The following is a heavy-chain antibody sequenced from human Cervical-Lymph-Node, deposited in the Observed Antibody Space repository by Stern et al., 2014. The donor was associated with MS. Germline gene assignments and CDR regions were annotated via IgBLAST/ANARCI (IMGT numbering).Heavy chain of an antibody. V-gene: IGHV4-31*03. CDR2: IYYSGST. Sequence: QEQLQESGPGLVKPSQTLSLTCTVSGGSISSGGYYWSWIRQHPGKGLEWIGYIYYSGSTYYNPSLKSRFTISVDTSKNQFSLKLSSVTAADTAVYYCARVSYDFWSGYYTVDYWGQGTLVTVSS. CDR1: GGSISSGGYY. J-gene: IGHJ4*02. CDR3: ARVSYDFWSGYYTVDY. D-gene: IGHD3-3*01.